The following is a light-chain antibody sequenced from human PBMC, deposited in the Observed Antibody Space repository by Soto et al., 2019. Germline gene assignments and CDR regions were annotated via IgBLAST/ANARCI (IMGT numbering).Light chain of an antibody. CDR2: VPS. Sequence: EIVMTQSPATLSVSPGERATLSCRASQSVSSNLACYQQKPGQAPRLLIYVPSTRATGIPARFSGSGSGTEFTLTISSLQSEDFAVYYCQQYNNWPLTFGGGTKVEIK. V-gene: IGKV3-15*01. J-gene: IGKJ4*01. CDR3: QQYNNWPLT. CDR1: QSVSSN.